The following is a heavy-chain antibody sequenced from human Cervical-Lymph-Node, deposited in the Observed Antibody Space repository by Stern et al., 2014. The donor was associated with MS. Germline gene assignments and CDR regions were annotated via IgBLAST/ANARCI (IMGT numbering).Heavy chain of an antibody. CDR2: ISSSSSYI. V-gene: IGHV3-21*01. D-gene: IGHD6-13*01. Sequence: EMQLVESGGGLVKPGGSLRLSCAASGFTFGSYSMNWVRQAPGKGLEWVSSISSSSSYIYYADSVKGRFTISRDNAKNSLYLQMNSLRAEDTAVYYCASRYSSSWYLLFDYWGQGTLVTVSS. J-gene: IGHJ4*02. CDR1: GFTFGSYS. CDR3: ASRYSSSWYLLFDY.